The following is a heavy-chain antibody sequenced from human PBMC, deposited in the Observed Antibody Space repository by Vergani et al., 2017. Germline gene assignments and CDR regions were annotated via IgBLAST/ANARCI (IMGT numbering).Heavy chain of an antibody. CDR3: ARVMYRDEASTGYRLEGMDI. D-gene: IGHD3-9*01. Sequence: QVQLQESGPGLVKPSETLSLTCAVSGFSIDNGYYWDWIRQPPGKGLEWIGSIYRTGRTHFNPSLKSRVTISVDTSNNHFSLRLNSLTAADTAVYFCARVMYRDEASTGYRLEGMDICGQGTTVTISS. J-gene: IGHJ6*02. CDR2: IYRTGRT. CDR1: GFSIDNGYY. V-gene: IGHV4-38-2*01.